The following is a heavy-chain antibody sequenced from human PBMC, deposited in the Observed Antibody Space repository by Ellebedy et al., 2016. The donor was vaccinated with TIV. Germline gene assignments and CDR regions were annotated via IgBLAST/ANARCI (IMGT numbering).Heavy chain of an antibody. CDR3: ARHPPLGLA. V-gene: IGHV3-7*01. J-gene: IGHJ5*02. Sequence: GESLKISXAASGFTFSSCWMSWVRQAPGKGLEWVANIKQDGRETHYVDSVKGRFTISRDNAKNSLYLQMTSLRAEDTGVYYCARHPPLGLAWGQGTLVTVSS. D-gene: IGHD7-27*01. CDR1: GFTFSSCW. CDR2: IKQDGRET.